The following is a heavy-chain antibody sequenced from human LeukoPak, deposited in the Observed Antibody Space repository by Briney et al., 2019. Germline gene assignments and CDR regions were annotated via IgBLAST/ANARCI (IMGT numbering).Heavy chain of an antibody. Sequence: GGSLRLSCAATGLTVSSNFMSWVRQAPGKGLEWVSVIYGGGSTYYADSVKGRFTISRDTPKDTLYLQMNSLRVEDTAVYYCASWPGGWYGEDSWGQGTLVTVSS. CDR1: GLTVSSNF. V-gene: IGHV3-53*01. CDR3: ASWPGGWYGEDS. D-gene: IGHD6-19*01. J-gene: IGHJ4*02. CDR2: IYGGGST.